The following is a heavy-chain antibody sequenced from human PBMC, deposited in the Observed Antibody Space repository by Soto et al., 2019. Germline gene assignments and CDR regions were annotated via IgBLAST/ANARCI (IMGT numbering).Heavy chain of an antibody. CDR2: INHSGST. D-gene: IGHD5-12*01. CDR1: GGSFSGYY. Sequence: SESLSLTCAVYGGSFSGYYWSWIRQPPGKGLEWIGEINHSGSTNYNPSLKSRVTISVDTSKNQFSLKLSSATAADTAVYYCARRRDGYRRYAFDIWGQGTMVTVSS. CDR3: ARRRDGYRRYAFDI. V-gene: IGHV4-34*01. J-gene: IGHJ3*02.